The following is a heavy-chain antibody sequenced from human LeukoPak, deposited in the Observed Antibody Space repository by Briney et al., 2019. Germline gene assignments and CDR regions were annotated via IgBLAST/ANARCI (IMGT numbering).Heavy chain of an antibody. V-gene: IGHV1-2*02. Sequence: ASVKVSCKASGYTFTGYYMNWVRQAPGQGLEWMGWINPNSGGTNYAQKFQGRVTISRDTSISTAYIELSRLRSDDTAVCYCARGLSGSYDAFDIWGEGKMVTVSS. CDR2: INPNSGGT. CDR1: GYTFTGYY. D-gene: IGHD1-26*01. CDR3: ARGLSGSYDAFDI. J-gene: IGHJ3*02.